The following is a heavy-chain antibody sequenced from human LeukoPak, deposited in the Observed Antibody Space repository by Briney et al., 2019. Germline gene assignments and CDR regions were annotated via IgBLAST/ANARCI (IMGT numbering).Heavy chain of an antibody. CDR1: GGSFSGYY. V-gene: IGHV4-34*01. CDR3: ARAYSTVLLWFGEFLDY. J-gene: IGHJ4*02. D-gene: IGHD3-10*01. CDR2: INHSGST. Sequence: PSETLSLTCAVYGGSFSGYYWSWIRQPPGKGLEWIGEINHSGSTNYNPSLKSRVTISVDTSKNQFSLKLSSVTAADTAVYYCARAYSTVLLWFGEFLDYWGQGTLVTVSS.